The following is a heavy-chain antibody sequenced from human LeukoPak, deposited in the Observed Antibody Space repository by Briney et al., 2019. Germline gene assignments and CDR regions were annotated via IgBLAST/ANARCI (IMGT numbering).Heavy chain of an antibody. D-gene: IGHD1-26*01. CDR3: ARQSGVSSDNYFGMDV. CDR1: GGSIRSSSYF. Sequence: PSETLSLTCTVSGGSIRSSSYFWGWIPQPPGKGLEWIGNNYYSRSSYYNPSIKSRVTISVDTSKNQFSLKMSSVAAADTAVFYCARQSGVSSDNYFGMDVWGQGTTVTVSS. V-gene: IGHV4-39*01. CDR2: NYYSRSS. J-gene: IGHJ6*02.